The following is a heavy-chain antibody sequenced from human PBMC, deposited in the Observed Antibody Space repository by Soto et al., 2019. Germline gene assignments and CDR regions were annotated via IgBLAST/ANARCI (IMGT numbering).Heavy chain of an antibody. CDR3: ARDPPPKKSYYSFPPFDY. D-gene: IGHD2-21*01. CDR1: GYTFTSYG. J-gene: IGHJ4*02. Sequence: ASVKVSCKASGYTFTSYGISWVRQAPGQGLEWMGWISAYNGNTNYAQKLQGRVTMTTDTSTSTAYMELRSLRSDDTAVYYCARDPPPKKSYYSFPPFDYWGQGTLVTASS. CDR2: ISAYNGNT. V-gene: IGHV1-18*01.